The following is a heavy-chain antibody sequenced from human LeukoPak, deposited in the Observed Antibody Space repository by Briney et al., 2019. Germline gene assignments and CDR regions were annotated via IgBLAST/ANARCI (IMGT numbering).Heavy chain of an antibody. D-gene: IGHD3-16*01. CDR2: IYHSGST. CDR3: AGEGGAADY. Sequence: KPLETLSLTCAVSGYSISSGYYWGWIRQPPGKGLEWIGSIYHSGSTYYNPSLKSRVTISVDTSKNQFSLKLSSVTAADTAVYYCAGEGGAADYWGQGTLVTVSS. J-gene: IGHJ4*02. V-gene: IGHV4-38-2*01. CDR1: GYSISSGYY.